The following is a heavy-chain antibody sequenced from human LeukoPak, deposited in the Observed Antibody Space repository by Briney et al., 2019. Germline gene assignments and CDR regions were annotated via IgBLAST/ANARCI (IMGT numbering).Heavy chain of an antibody. CDR3: ARVYCSGGSCYSFDY. Sequence: SETLSLTCTVSGYPISSGYYWGWIRQPPGKGLEWIGSIYHSGSTYYNPSLKSRVTISVDTSKNQFSLKLSSVTAADTAVYYCARVYCSGGSCYSFDYWGRGTLVTVSS. CDR2: IYHSGST. J-gene: IGHJ4*02. D-gene: IGHD2-15*01. V-gene: IGHV4-38-2*02. CDR1: GYPISSGYY.